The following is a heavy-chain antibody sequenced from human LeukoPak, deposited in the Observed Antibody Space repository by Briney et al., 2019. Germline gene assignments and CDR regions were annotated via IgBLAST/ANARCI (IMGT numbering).Heavy chain of an antibody. J-gene: IGHJ4*02. CDR1: GFTFSSYS. Sequence: GGSLRLSCAAFGFTFSSYSMNWVRQAPGKGLEWVSSISSSSSYIYYADSVKGRFTISRDNAKNSLYLQMNSLRAEDTAVYYCARDIGYCSSTSCSVGFDYWGQGTLVTVSS. V-gene: IGHV3-21*01. CDR2: ISSSSSYI. CDR3: ARDIGYCSSTSCSVGFDY. D-gene: IGHD2-2*01.